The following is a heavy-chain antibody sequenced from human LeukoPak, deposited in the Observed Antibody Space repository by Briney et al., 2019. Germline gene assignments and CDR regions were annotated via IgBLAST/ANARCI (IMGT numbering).Heavy chain of an antibody. V-gene: IGHV1-18*01. J-gene: IGHJ3*02. D-gene: IGHD5-18*01. CDR3: ARDERGYSYGYAFDI. CDR2: ISAYNGNT. CDR1: GYTFTSYG. Sequence: GASVKVSCKASGYTFTSYGISWVRQAPGQGLEWMGWISAYNGNTNYAQKLQGRVTTTTDTSTSTAYMELRSLRSDDTAVYYCARDERGYSYGYAFDIWGQGTMVTVSS.